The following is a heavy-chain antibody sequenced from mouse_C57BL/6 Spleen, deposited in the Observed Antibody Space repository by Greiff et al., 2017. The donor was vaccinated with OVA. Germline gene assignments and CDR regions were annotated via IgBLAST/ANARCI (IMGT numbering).Heavy chain of an antibody. CDR3: ARELTDDY. CDR2: INPSTGGT. J-gene: IGHJ2*01. Sequence: VHVKQSGPELVKPGASVKISCKASGYSFTGYYMNWVKQSPEKSLEWIGEINPSTGGTTYNQKFKAKATLTVDKSSSTAYMQLKSLTSEDSAVYYCARELTDDYWGQGTTLTVSS. CDR1: GYSFTGYY. D-gene: IGHD4-1*01. V-gene: IGHV1-42*01.